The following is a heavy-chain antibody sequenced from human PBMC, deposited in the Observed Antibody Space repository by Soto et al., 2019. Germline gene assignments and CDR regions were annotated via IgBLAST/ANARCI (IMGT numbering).Heavy chain of an antibody. J-gene: IGHJ5*02. V-gene: IGHV1-18*04. D-gene: IGHD3-3*01. CDR2: ISAYNGNT. Sequence: ASVKVSCKASGYTFTSYGISWVRQAPGQGLEWMGWISAYNGNTNYAQKLQGRVTMTTDTSTSTAYMELRSLRSDDTAVYYCARGPHYDFWSGYLSYWFDPWGQGTLVTVSS. CDR1: GYTFTSYG. CDR3: ARGPHYDFWSGYLSYWFDP.